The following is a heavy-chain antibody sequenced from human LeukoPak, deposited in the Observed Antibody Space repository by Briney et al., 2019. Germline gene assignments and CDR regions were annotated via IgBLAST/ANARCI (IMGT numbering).Heavy chain of an antibody. CDR2: IYYSGST. CDR1: GGSISSYY. Sequence: SETLSLTCSVSGGSISSYYWSWIRQPPGKGLEWIGYIYYSGSTNYNPSLKSRVTMSVDTSKNQFSLKLSSVTAADTAVYYCARVYNVGYYYYMDVWGKGTTVTVSS. V-gene: IGHV4-59*01. J-gene: IGHJ6*03. D-gene: IGHD1-1*01. CDR3: ARVYNVGYYYYMDV.